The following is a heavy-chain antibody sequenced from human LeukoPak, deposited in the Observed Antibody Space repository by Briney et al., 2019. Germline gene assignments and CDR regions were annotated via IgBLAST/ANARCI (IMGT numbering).Heavy chain of an antibody. Sequence: PGGSLRLSCAASGFTFSNAWMSWVRQAPGKGLEWVGRIKSKTDGGTTDYAAPVKGRFTISRDDSKNTLYLQMNSLKTEDTAVYYCTTLSSGWSGGYFDYWGQGTLVTVSS. CDR2: IKSKTDGGTT. V-gene: IGHV3-15*01. D-gene: IGHD6-19*01. J-gene: IGHJ4*02. CDR1: GFTFSNAW. CDR3: TTLSSGWSGGYFDY.